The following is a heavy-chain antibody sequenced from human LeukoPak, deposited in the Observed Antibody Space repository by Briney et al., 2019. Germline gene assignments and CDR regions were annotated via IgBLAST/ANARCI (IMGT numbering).Heavy chain of an antibody. CDR1: GFTFSSYA. CDR3: ARDEYGRSSRDGAFDM. V-gene: IGHV3-23*01. CDR2: ISGSGGST. Sequence: SGGSLRLSCAASGFTFSSYAMSWVRQAPGKGLEWVSAISGSGGSTYYADSVKGRFTISRDNSKNTLYLQMNSLRAEDTAVYYCARDEYGRSSRDGAFDMWGQGTMVTVSS. J-gene: IGHJ3*02. D-gene: IGHD4/OR15-4a*01.